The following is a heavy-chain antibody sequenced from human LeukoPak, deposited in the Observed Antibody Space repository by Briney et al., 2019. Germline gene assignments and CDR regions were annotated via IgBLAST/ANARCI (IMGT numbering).Heavy chain of an antibody. CDR1: GFTFNSYT. D-gene: IGHD1-14*01. Sequence: GGSLRLSCAASGFTFNSYTMNWVRQAPGKGLEWVSSISSGGSYIYYADSVKGRFTISRDNAKNLLYLQMDSLRADDTAVYYCARDSGPADPEAFDIWGQGTMVTVSS. J-gene: IGHJ3*02. CDR2: ISSGGSYI. CDR3: ARDSGPADPEAFDI. V-gene: IGHV3-21*01.